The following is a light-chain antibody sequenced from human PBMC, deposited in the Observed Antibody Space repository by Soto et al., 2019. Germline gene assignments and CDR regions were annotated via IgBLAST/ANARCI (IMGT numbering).Light chain of an antibody. V-gene: IGKV3-15*01. CDR3: QQYKKCPLT. Sequence: EIVLTQSPATLSSLPGDRVTLSCRASQSVSSNLAWYQQKPGQAPRLLIYGASTRATGIPDRFSGSGSGTEFTRTISSLQSEDFAVYSCQQYKKCPLTVGGGTKVDIK. J-gene: IGKJ4*01. CDR2: GAS. CDR1: QSVSSN.